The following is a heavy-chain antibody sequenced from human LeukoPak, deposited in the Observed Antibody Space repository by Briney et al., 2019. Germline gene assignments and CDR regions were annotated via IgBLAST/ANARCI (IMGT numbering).Heavy chain of an antibody. CDR2: IYYSGST. D-gene: IGHD3-16*01. V-gene: IGHV4-39*07. Sequence: KPSETLSLTCTVSGGSISSSSYYWGWIRQPPGKGLEWIGSIYYSGSTYYNPSLKSRVTISVDTSKNQFSLKLSSVTAADTAVYYCAREITFQNWFDPWGQGTLVTVSS. CDR1: GGSISSSSYY. CDR3: AREITFQNWFDP. J-gene: IGHJ5*02.